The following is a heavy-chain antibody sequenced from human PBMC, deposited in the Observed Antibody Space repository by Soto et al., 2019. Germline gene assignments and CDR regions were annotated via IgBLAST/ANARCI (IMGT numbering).Heavy chain of an antibody. J-gene: IGHJ4*02. CDR3: ARGGSYFDY. D-gene: IGHD1-26*01. CDR2: ITGSGNTI. V-gene: IGHV3-11*04. CDR1: GFTFGYYW. Sequence: GGSLRLSCAASGFTFGYYWMSWVRQAPGKGLEWVSYITGSGNTIYYADSVKGRFTISRDNAKNSMYLQMNSLRAEDTAVYYCARGGSYFDYWGQGTLVTVSS.